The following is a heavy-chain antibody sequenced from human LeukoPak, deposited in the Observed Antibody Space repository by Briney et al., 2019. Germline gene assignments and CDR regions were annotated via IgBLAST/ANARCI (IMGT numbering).Heavy chain of an antibody. CDR2: IIPIFGTA. V-gene: IGHV1-69*06. D-gene: IGHD5-18*01. J-gene: IGHJ3*02. CDR1: GGTFSSYA. CDR3: ARDRNGYSYGYPRRAAFDI. Sequence: SVKVPCKASGGTFSSYAISWVRQAPGQGLEWMGGIIPIFGTANYAQKFQGRVTITADKSTSTAYMELSSLRSEDTAVYYCARDRNGYSYGYPRRAAFDIWGQGTMVTVSS.